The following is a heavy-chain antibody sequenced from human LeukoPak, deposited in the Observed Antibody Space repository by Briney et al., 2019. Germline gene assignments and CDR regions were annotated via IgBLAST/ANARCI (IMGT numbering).Heavy chain of an antibody. J-gene: IGHJ6*01. D-gene: IGHD2-15*01. CDR3: ARGLRHCSGGSCYLYYYYYYGMDV. V-gene: IGHV4-61*08. Sequence: SETLSLTCTVSGGSISSGGYYWSWIRQHPGKGLEWIGYIYYSGSTNYNPSLKSRVTISVDTSKNQFSLKLSSVTAADTAVYYCARGLRHCSGGSCYLYYYYYYGMDVWGQGTTVTVSS. CDR2: IYYSGST. CDR1: GGSISSGGYY.